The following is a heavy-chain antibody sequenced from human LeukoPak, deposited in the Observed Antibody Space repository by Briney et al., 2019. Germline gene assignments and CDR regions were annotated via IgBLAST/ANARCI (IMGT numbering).Heavy chain of an antibody. CDR1: GYTFTSYA. V-gene: IGHV1-18*01. J-gene: IGHJ4*02. CDR3: AKNFRTLASRRTSPFDS. CDR2: VGPYHGNT. D-gene: IGHD6-6*01. Sequence: ASVKVSCKASGYTFTSYAINWVRQAPGQGLEWMGWVGPYHGNTTYAQKFQGRLAMTTDKSTTTAYMELRSLTSDDTARYYCAKNFRTLASRRTSPFDSWGQGTLVIVSS.